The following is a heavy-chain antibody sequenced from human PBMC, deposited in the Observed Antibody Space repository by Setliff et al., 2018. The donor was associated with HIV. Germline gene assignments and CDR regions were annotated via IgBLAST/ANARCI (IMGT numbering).Heavy chain of an antibody. J-gene: IGHJ6*03. D-gene: IGHD5-18*01. Sequence: PSETLSLTCIVSDGSIRGHYWSWIRQPPGKGLEWIAYIYYSGTTNYNPSLKSRVTISVDTPKNQFSLKLSSVTAADTAVYYCARGAGYSYFDYHYYYMDVWGKGTTVTVSS. V-gene: IGHV4-59*11. CDR2: IYYSGTT. CDR3: ARGAGYSYFDYHYYYMDV. CDR1: DGSIRGHY.